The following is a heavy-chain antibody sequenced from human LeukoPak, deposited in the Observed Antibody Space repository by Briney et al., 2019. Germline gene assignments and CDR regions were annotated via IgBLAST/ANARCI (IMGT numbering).Heavy chain of an antibody. CDR2: IYYSGST. J-gene: IGHJ4*02. CDR1: GGSISSYY. Sequence: PSETLSLTCTVSGGSISSYYWSWIRQPPGKGPEWIGYIYYSGSTNYNPSLKSRVTISVDTSKNQFSLKLSSVTAADTAVYYCTRGGSSGYFDYWGQGTLVTVSS. CDR3: TRGGSSGYFDY. V-gene: IGHV4-59*01. D-gene: IGHD3-22*01.